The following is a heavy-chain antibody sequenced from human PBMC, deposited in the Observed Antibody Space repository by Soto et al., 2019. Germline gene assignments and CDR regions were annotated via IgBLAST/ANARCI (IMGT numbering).Heavy chain of an antibody. Sequence: EVQLVESGGGLVKPVGSLRLSFAASGFTFSNAWMSWVRQAPGKGLGWVGRIKSKTDGGTTDYAAPVKGRFTISSDDSNNTLYLPMHSLKTEDTAVYYCTTVWRIYSSGWYDAFDIWGQGTMATVSS. V-gene: IGHV3-15*01. D-gene: IGHD6-19*01. CDR3: TTVWRIYSSGWYDAFDI. J-gene: IGHJ3*02. CDR2: IKSKTDGGTT. CDR1: GFTFSNAW.